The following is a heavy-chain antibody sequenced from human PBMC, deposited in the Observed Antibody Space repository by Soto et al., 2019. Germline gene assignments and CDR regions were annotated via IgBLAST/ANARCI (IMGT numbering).Heavy chain of an antibody. CDR3: AKVMITFGGVIGPFDY. V-gene: IGHV3-9*01. CDR1: GFTFDDYA. J-gene: IGHJ4*02. Sequence: GGSLRLSCAASGFTFDDYAMHWVRQAPGKGLEWVSGISWNSGSIGYADSVKGRFTISRDNAKNSLYLQMNSLRAEDTALYYCAKVMITFGGVIGPFDYWGQGTLVTVSS. CDR2: ISWNSGSI. D-gene: IGHD3-16*02.